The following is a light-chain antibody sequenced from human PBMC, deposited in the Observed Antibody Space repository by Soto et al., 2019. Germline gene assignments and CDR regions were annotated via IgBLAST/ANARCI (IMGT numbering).Light chain of an antibody. V-gene: IGLV2-14*01. CDR2: EVS. J-gene: IGLJ1*01. CDR1: SSDVGSYNY. Sequence: QSVLTQPASASGSPGQSITISCTGTSSDVGSYNYVSWYQHHPGKAPKLMISEVSNRPSGVSNRFSGSKSGNTASLTISGLQTEDEADYYCSSFTSSSTGFFVFGTGTKVTVL. CDR3: SSFTSSSTGFFV.